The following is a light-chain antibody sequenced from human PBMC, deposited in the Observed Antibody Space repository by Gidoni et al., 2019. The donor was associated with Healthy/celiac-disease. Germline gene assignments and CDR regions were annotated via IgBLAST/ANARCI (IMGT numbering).Light chain of an antibody. CDR3: QAWDSSTVV. CDR2: QDS. V-gene: IGLV3-1*01. Sequence: SYELTQPPSASVSPGSTASITCSGDKLGDKYACWYQQKPGQSPVLVIYQDSKRPSGIPERFSGSNSGNTATLTISGTQAMDEADYYCQAWDSSTVVFGGGTKLTVL. J-gene: IGLJ2*01. CDR1: KLGDKY.